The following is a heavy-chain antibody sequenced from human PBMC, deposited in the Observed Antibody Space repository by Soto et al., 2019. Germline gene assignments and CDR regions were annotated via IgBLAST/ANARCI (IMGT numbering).Heavy chain of an antibody. CDR2: MQPNNGGT. CDR1: GYTFSDYY. J-gene: IGHJ4*02. D-gene: IGHD2-15*01. Sequence: ASVKVSCKATGYTFSDYYLHWVRPPPGQALEGVGWMQPNNGGTNYAQRCRGRVSMTRDTSITTAFKELSSLNADDTGVYYCLRGRPYRVLVEVAVPAGPGFWGQGTLVTVSS. CDR3: LRGRPYRVLVEVAVPAGPGF. V-gene: IGHV1-2*02.